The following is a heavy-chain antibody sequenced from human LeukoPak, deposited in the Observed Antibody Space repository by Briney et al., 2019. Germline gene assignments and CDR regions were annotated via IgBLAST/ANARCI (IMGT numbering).Heavy chain of an antibody. Sequence: SETLSLTCTVSGGSTSSFYWSWIRQPPGKGLEWIGYIYYSGSTNYNPSLKSRVTISVDTSKNQFSLKLSSVTAADTAVYYCARGARLLTGYFDYWGQGTLVTVSS. CDR1: GGSTSSFY. J-gene: IGHJ4*02. CDR2: IYYSGST. V-gene: IGHV4-59*01. D-gene: IGHD3-9*01. CDR3: ARGARLLTGYFDY.